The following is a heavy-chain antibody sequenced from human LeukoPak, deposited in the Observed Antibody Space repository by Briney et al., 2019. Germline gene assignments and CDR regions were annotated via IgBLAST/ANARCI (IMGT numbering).Heavy chain of an antibody. J-gene: IGHJ5*02. CDR2: INPSGGST. CDR3: AREYIAAAGTSVHWFDP. D-gene: IGHD6-13*01. CDR1: GYTFTSYY. V-gene: IGHV1-46*01. Sequence: ASVKVSCKASGYTFTSYYMHWVRQAPGQGLEWMGIINPSGGSTSYAQKFQGRVTMTRDTSISTAYMELSRLRSDDTAVYYCAREYIAAAGTSVHWFDPWGQGTLVTVSS.